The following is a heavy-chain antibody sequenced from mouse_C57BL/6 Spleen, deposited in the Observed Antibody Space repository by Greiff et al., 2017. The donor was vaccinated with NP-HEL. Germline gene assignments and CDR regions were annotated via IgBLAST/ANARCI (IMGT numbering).Heavy chain of an antibody. Sequence: QVQLQQPGAELVKPGASVKLSCKASGYTFTSYWMHWVKQRPGQGLEWIGMIHPNSGSTNYNEKFKSKATLTVDKSSSTAYMQLSSLTSEDSAVYYCAANWERRDYFDYWGQGTTLTVSS. CDR2: IHPNSGST. CDR3: AANWERRDYFDY. V-gene: IGHV1-64*01. D-gene: IGHD4-1*01. J-gene: IGHJ2*01. CDR1: GYTFTSYW.